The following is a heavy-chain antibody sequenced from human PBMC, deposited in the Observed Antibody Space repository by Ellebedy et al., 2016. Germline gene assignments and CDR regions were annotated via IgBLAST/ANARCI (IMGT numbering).Heavy chain of an antibody. CDR1: GFTFSRYW. CDR2: IKQDGSEK. Sequence: GGSLRLFXAASGFTFSRYWMSWVRQTPGKGLEWVANIKQDGSEKHYVDSVKGRITISRDNAKNSLYLKMNSLRAEDTAVYYCARGGYCSSTSCYTDGRGPEDSWGQGTLVTVSS. D-gene: IGHD2-2*02. V-gene: IGHV3-7*01. CDR3: ARGGYCSSTSCYTDGRGPEDS. J-gene: IGHJ4*02.